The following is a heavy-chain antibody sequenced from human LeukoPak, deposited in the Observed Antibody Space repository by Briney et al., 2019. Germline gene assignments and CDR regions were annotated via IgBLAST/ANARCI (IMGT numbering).Heavy chain of an antibody. CDR2: IYYSGST. D-gene: IGHD6-13*01. CDR1: GGSISSYY. V-gene: IGHV4-59*12. CDR3: ARDRYSSSWYSNDYYYMDV. J-gene: IGHJ6*03. Sequence: SETLSLTCTVSGGSISSYYWSWIRQPPGKGLEWIGYIYYSGSTNYNPSLKSRVTISVDTSKNQFSLKLSSVTAADTAVYYCARDRYSSSWYSNDYYYMDVWGKGTTVTVSS.